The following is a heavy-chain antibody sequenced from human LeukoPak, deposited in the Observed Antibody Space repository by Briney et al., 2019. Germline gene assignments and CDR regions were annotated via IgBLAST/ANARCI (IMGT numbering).Heavy chain of an antibody. J-gene: IGHJ4*02. Sequence: GGSLRLSCAASGFTFSSYGMSWVRQAPGKGLEWVSAISGSGGSTYYPDSVKGRFTISRDNSKNTLYLQMNSLRAEDTAVYYCAVVHYDGPDGYFDYWGQGTLVTVSS. D-gene: IGHD3-22*01. CDR3: AVVHYDGPDGYFDY. CDR1: GFTFSSYG. CDR2: ISGSGGST. V-gene: IGHV3-23*01.